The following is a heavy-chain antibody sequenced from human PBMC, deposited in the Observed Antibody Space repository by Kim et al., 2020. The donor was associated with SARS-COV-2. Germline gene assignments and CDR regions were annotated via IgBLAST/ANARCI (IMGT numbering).Heavy chain of an antibody. Sequence: GGSLRLSCTASGFTFGDYAMSWFRQAPGKGLEWVGFIRSKAYGGTTEYAASVKGRFTISRDDSKSIAYLQMNSLKTEDTAVYYCTRSMVRGVMGPYYFDYWGQGTLVTVSS. V-gene: IGHV3-49*03. CDR3: TRSMVRGVMGPYYFDY. CDR1: GFTFGDYA. CDR2: IRSKAYGGTT. D-gene: IGHD3-10*01. J-gene: IGHJ4*02.